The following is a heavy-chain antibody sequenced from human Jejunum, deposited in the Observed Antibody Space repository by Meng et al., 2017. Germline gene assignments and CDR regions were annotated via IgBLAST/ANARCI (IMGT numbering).Heavy chain of an antibody. CDR1: GDSSSRSDYY. CDR3: ARGPHFYSWTGIDS. V-gene: IGHV4-30-4*01. D-gene: IGHD3/OR15-3a*01. Sequence: QVQLQESGPGLVKPEQTLSLTWTVSGDSSSRSDYYWTWIRQPPGKGLEWIGFSTYGGTSYYNPSLKGRLTISVDRSNSQFSLEVTSVTAADTAVYYCARGPHFYSWTGIDSWGQGALVTVSS. J-gene: IGHJ4*02. CDR2: STYGGTS.